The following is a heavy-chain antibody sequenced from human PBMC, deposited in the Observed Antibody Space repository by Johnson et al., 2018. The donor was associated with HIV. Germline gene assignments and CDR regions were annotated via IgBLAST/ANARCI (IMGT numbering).Heavy chain of an antibody. V-gene: IGHV3-30*04. CDR2: ISYDGSNK. CDR3: ARRGRRADDAFDI. D-gene: IGHD3-16*01. CDR1: GFTFSSYA. J-gene: IGHJ3*02. Sequence: QVQLVEFGGGVVQPGRSLRLSCAASGFTFSSYAMHWVRQAPGKGLEWVAVISYDGSNKYYADSVKGRFTISRDNSKNTLYLQMNSLRAEDTAVYYCARRGRRADDAFDIWGQGTMVTVSS.